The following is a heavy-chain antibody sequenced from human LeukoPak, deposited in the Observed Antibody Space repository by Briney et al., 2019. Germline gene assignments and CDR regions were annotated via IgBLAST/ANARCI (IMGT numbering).Heavy chain of an antibody. Sequence: GGSLRLSCAASGFTFSSYWMSWVRQAPGKGPEWVGRIKTKTDGGTTDYAAPVKGRFTVSRDDSKNTLYLQMNSLKTEDTAMYYCTTDDRYWGQGILVTVSS. J-gene: IGHJ4*02. CDR1: GFTFSSYW. CDR2: IKTKTDGGTT. CDR3: TTDDRY. V-gene: IGHV3-15*01.